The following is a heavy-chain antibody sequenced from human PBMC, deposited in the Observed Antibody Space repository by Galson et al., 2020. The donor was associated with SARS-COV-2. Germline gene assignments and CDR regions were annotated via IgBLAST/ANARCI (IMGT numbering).Heavy chain of an antibody. D-gene: IGHD3-10*01. V-gene: IGHV3-33*01. Sequence: GGSLRLSCAASGFTFSSYGMHWVRQAPGKGLEWVAVIWYDGSNKYYADSVKGRFTISRDNSKNTLYLQMNSLRAEDTAVYYCARDPRSYDVAYGMDVWGQGTTVTVSS. CDR2: IWYDGSNK. CDR3: ARDPRSYDVAYGMDV. CDR1: GFTFSSYG. J-gene: IGHJ6*02.